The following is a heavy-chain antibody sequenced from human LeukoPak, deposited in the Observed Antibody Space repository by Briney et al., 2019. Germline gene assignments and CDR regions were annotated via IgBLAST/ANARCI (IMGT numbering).Heavy chain of an antibody. D-gene: IGHD6-19*01. CDR2: IYYSGST. V-gene: IGHV4-39*01. CDR1: GGSISSSSYY. J-gene: IGHJ4*02. Sequence: SETLSLTCTVSGGSISSSSYYWGWIRQPPGKGLEWIGSIYYSGSTYYNPSLKSRVTISVDTSKNQFSLKLSSVTAADTAVYYCARQKVLWQWLVPVGGGSFDYWGQGTLVTVSS. CDR3: ARQKVLWQWLVPVGGGSFDY.